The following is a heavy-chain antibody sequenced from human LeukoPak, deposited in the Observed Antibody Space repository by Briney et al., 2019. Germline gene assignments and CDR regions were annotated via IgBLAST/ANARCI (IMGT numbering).Heavy chain of an antibody. CDR1: GGSISSYY. J-gene: IGHJ4*02. V-gene: IGHV4-34*01. CDR2: INHSGST. D-gene: IGHD4-17*01. CDR3: ASTGDLRDDY. Sequence: PSETLSLTCTVSGGSISSYYWSWIRQPPGKGLEWIGEINHSGSTNYNPSLKSRVTISVDTSKNQFSLKLSSVTAADTAVYYCASTGDLRDDYWGQGTLVTVSS.